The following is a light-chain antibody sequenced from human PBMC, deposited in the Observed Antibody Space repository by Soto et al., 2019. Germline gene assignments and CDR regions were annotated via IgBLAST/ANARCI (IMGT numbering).Light chain of an antibody. V-gene: IGLV2-14*01. CDR2: DVS. CDR3: SSYATTGTPVV. J-gene: IGLJ2*01. CDR1: KSDVGGYDY. Sequence: QSVLTQPASVSGSPGQSIAISCTGTKSDVGGYDYVSWYQQHPGKAPKLMIYDVSNRPSGVSNRFSGSKSGNTASLTISGLQAEDEADYYCSSYATTGTPVVFGGGTKVTVL.